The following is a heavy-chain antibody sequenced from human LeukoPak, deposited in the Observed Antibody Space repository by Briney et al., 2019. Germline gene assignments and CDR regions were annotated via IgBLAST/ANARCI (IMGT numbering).Heavy chain of an antibody. V-gene: IGHV3-11*01. D-gene: IGHD6-19*01. Sequence: KTGGSLRLSRAASGFTFSDYYMGWIRQAPGKGLEWVSYISSSGSTIYYADSVKGRFTISRDNAKNSLYLQMNSLRAEDTAVYYCARKSPPGIAVAGYYFDYWGQGTLVTVSS. CDR2: ISSSGSTI. J-gene: IGHJ4*02. CDR3: ARKSPPGIAVAGYYFDY. CDR1: GFTFSDYY.